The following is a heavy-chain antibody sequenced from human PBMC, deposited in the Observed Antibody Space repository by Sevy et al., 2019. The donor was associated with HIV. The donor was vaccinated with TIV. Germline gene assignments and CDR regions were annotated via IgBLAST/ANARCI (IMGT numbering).Heavy chain of an antibody. CDR1: GYTFTSSG. J-gene: IGHJ6*02. CDR3: ARDCSSTTCQRGFYYYGMDV. V-gene: IGHV1-18*04. CDR2: ISAYNDNT. Sequence: ASVKVSCKASGYTFTSSGISWVRQAPGQGLEWMGWISAYNDNTNYAQNLQGRVTMTTDTSTSTAYMELRSLRSDDTAVYYCARDCSSTTCQRGFYYYGMDVWGQGTTVTVSS. D-gene: IGHD2-2*01.